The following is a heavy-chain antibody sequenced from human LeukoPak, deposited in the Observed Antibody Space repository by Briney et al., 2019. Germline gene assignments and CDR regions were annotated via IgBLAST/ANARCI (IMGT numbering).Heavy chain of an antibody. CDR2: IYYSGST. Sequence: SETLSLTCTVSGGSISSYYWSWIRQPPGKGLEWIGYIYYSGSTNYNPSLKSRVTISVDTSKNQFSLKLSSVTAADTAVYYCARAVRGNYDYVWGSFDYWGQGTLVTVSS. D-gene: IGHD3-16*01. CDR1: GGSISSYY. V-gene: IGHV4-59*12. CDR3: ARAVRGNYDYVWGSFDY. J-gene: IGHJ4*02.